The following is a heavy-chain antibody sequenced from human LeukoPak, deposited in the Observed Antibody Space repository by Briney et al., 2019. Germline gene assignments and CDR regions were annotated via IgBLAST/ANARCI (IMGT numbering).Heavy chain of an antibody. Sequence: GGSLRLSCAASGFTFDDYAMHWVRQAPGKGLEWVSGISWNSGSIGYADSVKGRFTISRDNAKNSLYLQMNSLRAEDTAVYYCARDTAASFDYWGQGTLVTVSS. CDR1: GFTFDDYA. J-gene: IGHJ4*02. V-gene: IGHV3-9*01. CDR3: ARDTAASFDY. CDR2: ISWNSGSI. D-gene: IGHD2-15*01.